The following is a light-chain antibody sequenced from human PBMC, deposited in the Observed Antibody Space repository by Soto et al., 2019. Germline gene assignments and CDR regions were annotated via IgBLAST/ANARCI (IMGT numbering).Light chain of an antibody. CDR2: AAS. J-gene: IGKJ4*01. V-gene: IGKV1-39*01. Sequence: DIQMTQSPSPLSAAVGDRATITCPASQSIRNYVNWYQQKPGEAPKLLIYAASRLQSGVPSRFSGSGSGTDFTLAINTLQPEDIATYYCQQSYSTPRFGGGTKVDIK. CDR1: QSIRNY. CDR3: QQSYSTPR.